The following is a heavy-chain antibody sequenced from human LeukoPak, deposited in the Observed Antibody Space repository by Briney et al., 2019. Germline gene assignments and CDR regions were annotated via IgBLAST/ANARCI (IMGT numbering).Heavy chain of an antibody. D-gene: IGHD3-3*01. V-gene: IGHV1-2*02. CDR1: GYSFTGYY. Sequence: GASVKVSCKASGYSFTGYYMHWVRQAPGQGLEWMGWINPNSGGTNYAQKFQGRVTMTRDTSISTAYMELSRLRSDDTAVYYCARVRSRFGVDAFDIWGQGTMVTVSS. CDR2: INPNSGGT. J-gene: IGHJ3*02. CDR3: ARVRSRFGVDAFDI.